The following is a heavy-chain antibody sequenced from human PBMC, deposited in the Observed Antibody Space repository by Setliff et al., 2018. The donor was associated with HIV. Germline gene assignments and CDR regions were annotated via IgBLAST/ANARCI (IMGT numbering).Heavy chain of an antibody. CDR3: ARESGIVGALGFDY. Sequence: PSETLSLTCTVSGDSISSYYWTWIRQSPAKGLEWIGYIYYTGATNYNPSLKSRLTISLDTSKRQFSLNLSSVTAADSAMYYCARESGIVGALGFDYWSQGTLVTVSS. CDR2: IYYTGAT. D-gene: IGHD1-26*01. J-gene: IGHJ4*02. CDR1: GDSISSYY. V-gene: IGHV4-59*12.